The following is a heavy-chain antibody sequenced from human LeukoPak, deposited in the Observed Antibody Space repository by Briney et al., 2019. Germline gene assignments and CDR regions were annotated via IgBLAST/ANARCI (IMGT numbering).Heavy chain of an antibody. Sequence: ASVKVSCKASGYTFTSYGISWMRQAPGQGLEWMGWISAYNGNTNYAQKLQGRVTMTTDTSTSTAYMELRSLRSDDTAVYYCARVRAMIVVGAHGPIEDWGQGTLVTVSS. J-gene: IGHJ4*02. D-gene: IGHD3-22*01. CDR2: ISAYNGNT. CDR3: ARVRAMIVVGAHGPIED. V-gene: IGHV1-18*01. CDR1: GYTFTSYG.